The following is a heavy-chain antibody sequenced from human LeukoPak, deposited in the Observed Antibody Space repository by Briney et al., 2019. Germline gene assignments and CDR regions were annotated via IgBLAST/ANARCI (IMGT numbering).Heavy chain of an antibody. D-gene: IGHD2-8*01. CDR2: ISTSSSYL. J-gene: IGHJ4*02. V-gene: IGHV3-21*01. CDR1: GFTFSTYS. Sequence: PGGPLRLSCAASGFTFSTYSMHWVRQAPGKGLEWVSSISTSSSYLYYADSVKGRFTISRDNAKNSLYLQMNSLRAEDTAVYYCARANGYYFDYWGQGTLVTVSS. CDR3: ARANGYYFDY.